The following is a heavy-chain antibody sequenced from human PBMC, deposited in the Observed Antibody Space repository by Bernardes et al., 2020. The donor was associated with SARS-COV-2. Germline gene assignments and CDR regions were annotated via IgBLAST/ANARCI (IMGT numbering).Heavy chain of an antibody. CDR2: ISYDGTTR. Sequence: GGSLRLSCAASGFTFSNYAMHWVRQAPGKGLEWVAIISYDGTTRYNADSVKGRFTISRDNSKNTLYLQMNSLTAEDTAMYYCAREWEDYTSSLFDYWGQGTLVTVSS. J-gene: IGHJ4*02. CDR1: GFTFSNYA. CDR3: AREWEDYTSSLFDY. V-gene: IGHV3-30-3*01. D-gene: IGHD6-6*01.